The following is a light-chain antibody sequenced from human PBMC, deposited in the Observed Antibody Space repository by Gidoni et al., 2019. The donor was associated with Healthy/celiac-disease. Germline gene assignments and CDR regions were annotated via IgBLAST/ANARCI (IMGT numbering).Light chain of an antibody. CDR2: KDS. CDR1: ALPQQY. V-gene: IGLV3-25*03. J-gene: IGLJ2*01. CDR3: QSADSSGTYGV. Sequence: SYELTQPPPVSVTTGQTARITCSADALPQQYAYWYQQKPGQAPVLVIYKDSERPSGIPERFSGSSSGTAVTLTISGVQAEDEADYYCQSADSSGTYGVFGGGTKLTVL.